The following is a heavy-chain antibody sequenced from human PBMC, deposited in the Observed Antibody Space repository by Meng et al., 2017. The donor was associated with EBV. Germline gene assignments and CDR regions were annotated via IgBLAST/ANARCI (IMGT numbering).Heavy chain of an antibody. V-gene: IGHV1-69*01. CDR3: ASESGRGFTPDY. CDR2: LIPMSGAP. D-gene: IGHD3-10*01. CDR1: GGTFRSDA. Sequence: QVQLQPSGAEVKKTGSSVKVSCRTSGGTFRSDAVSGVRQAPGQGLEWMGGLIPMSGAPHYAQKFQDRVTIIADESTSTHSMELNNLRFEDTAMYYCASESGRGFTPDYWGQGTLVTVSS. J-gene: IGHJ4*02.